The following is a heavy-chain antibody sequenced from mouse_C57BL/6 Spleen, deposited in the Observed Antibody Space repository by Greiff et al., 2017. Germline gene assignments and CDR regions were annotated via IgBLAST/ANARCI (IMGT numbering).Heavy chain of an antibody. D-gene: IGHD1-1*01. CDR2: IYPGSGNT. CDR3: ARGDITTVDY. Sequence: QVQLQQSGAELVRPGASVKLSCKASGYTFTDYYINWVKQRPGQGLEWIARIYPGSGNTYYNEKFKGKATLTAEKSSSTAYMQLSSLTSEDSAVYFCARGDITTVDYWGQGTTLTVSS. J-gene: IGHJ2*01. V-gene: IGHV1-76*01. CDR1: GYTFTDYY.